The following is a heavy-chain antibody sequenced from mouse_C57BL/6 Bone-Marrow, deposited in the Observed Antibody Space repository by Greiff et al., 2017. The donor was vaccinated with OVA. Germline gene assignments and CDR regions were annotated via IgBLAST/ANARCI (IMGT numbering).Heavy chain of an antibody. Sequence: VQRVESGAELVRPGASVKLSCKASGYTFTDYYINWVKQRPGQGLEWIARIYPGSGNTYYNEKFKGKATLTAEKSSSTAYMQLSSLTSEDSAVYFCAGGIYDYDGAWFAYWGQGTLVTVSA. CDR1: GYTFTDYY. V-gene: IGHV1-76*01. CDR3: AGGIYDYDGAWFAY. CDR2: IYPGSGNT. D-gene: IGHD2-4*01. J-gene: IGHJ3*01.